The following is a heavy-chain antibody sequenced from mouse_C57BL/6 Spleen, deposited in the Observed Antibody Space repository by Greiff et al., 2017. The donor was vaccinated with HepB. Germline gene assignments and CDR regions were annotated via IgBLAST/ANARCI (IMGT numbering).Heavy chain of an antibody. CDR1: GFTFSDYY. Sequence: EVKLMESGGGLVQPGGSLKLSCAASGFTFSDYYMYWVRQTPEKRLEWVAYISNGGGSTYYPDPVKGRFTISRDNAKNTLYLQMSRLKSEDTAMYYCAGQYYDYDGGFAYWGQGTLVTVSA. V-gene: IGHV5-12*01. CDR3: AGQYYDYDGGFAY. J-gene: IGHJ3*01. D-gene: IGHD2-4*01. CDR2: ISNGGGST.